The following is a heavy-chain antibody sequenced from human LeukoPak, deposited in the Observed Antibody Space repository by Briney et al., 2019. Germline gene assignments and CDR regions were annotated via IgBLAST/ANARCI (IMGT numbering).Heavy chain of an antibody. D-gene: IGHD1-26*01. J-gene: IGHJ4*02. Sequence: GGSLRLSCAASGFTFSSYAMHWVRQAPGKGLEWVAVISYDGSNKYYADSVKGRFTISRDSSKNTLYLQMNSLRAEDTAVYYCARLIVGATTGYFDYWGQGTLVTVSS. CDR1: GFTFSSYA. CDR3: ARLIVGATTGYFDY. V-gene: IGHV3-30-3*01. CDR2: ISYDGSNK.